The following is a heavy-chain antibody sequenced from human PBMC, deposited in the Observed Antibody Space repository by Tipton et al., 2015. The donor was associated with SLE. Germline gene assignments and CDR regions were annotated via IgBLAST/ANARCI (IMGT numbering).Heavy chain of an antibody. CDR1: GFTFSSYD. J-gene: IGHJ6*02. CDR2: IGTAGDT. V-gene: IGHV3-13*01. Sequence: SLRLSCAASGFTFSSYDMHWVRQATGKGLEWVSAIGTAGDTYYPGSVKGRFTISRENAKNTLYLQMNSLRVEDTAVYYCARKVVVPGAIRDYFGMDGRGQGTTVTVSS. CDR3: ARKVVVPGAIRDYFGMDG. D-gene: IGHD2-2*01.